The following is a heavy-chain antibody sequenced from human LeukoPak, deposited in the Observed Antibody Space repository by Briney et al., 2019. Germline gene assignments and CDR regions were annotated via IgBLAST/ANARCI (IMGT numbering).Heavy chain of an antibody. J-gene: IGHJ4*02. Sequence: GGSLRLSCAASGFNVNNAWMSWVRQAPGKGLEWVGRIKSKTDGGTTDYAAPVKGRFTISRDDSKNTLYLQMNSLKTEDTAVYYCTTEGNDYGDYFDYWGQGTLVTVSS. CDR2: IKSKTDGGTT. CDR1: GFNVNNAW. CDR3: TTEGNDYGDYFDY. D-gene: IGHD4-17*01. V-gene: IGHV3-15*07.